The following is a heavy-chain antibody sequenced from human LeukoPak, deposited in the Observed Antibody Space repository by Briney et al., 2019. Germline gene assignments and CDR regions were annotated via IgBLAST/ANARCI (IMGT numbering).Heavy chain of an antibody. J-gene: IGHJ4*02. D-gene: IGHD3-9*01. CDR2: IYYSGSS. CDR3: ARVADILTGYSYCDY. Sequence: SETLSLTCTASGGSISSSSYYWGWLRQPPGKGLEWIGSIYYSGSSYYNPSLKSRVTMSVDTSKNQFSLKLSSVTAADTAVYYCARVADILTGYSYCDYWGQGTLVTVSS. V-gene: IGHV4-39*07. CDR1: GGSISSSSYY.